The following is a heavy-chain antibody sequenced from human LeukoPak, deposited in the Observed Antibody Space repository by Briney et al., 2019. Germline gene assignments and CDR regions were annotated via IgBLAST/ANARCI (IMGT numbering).Heavy chain of an antibody. Sequence: NPSETLSLTCTVSGGSISSSSYYWGWIRQPPGKGLEWIGSIYYSGSTYYNPSLKSRVTISVDTSKNQFSLKLSSVTAADTAVYYCARPTAHYDFWSGYYKRDAFDIWGQGTMVTVSS. D-gene: IGHD3-3*01. CDR1: GGSISSSSYY. J-gene: IGHJ3*02. CDR2: IYYSGST. CDR3: ARPTAHYDFWSGYYKRDAFDI. V-gene: IGHV4-39*01.